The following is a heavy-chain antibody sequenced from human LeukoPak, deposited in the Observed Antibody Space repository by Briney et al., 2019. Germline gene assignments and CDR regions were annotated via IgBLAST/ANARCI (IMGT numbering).Heavy chain of an antibody. CDR3: AARPPIVVGGPFDY. CDR2: ISGSGDNT. Sequence: PGGSLRLSCAASGLTFSSSAMGWVRQAPGKGLEWLSTISGSGDNTYYADSVKGRFTVSRDNSKNTLYLQMNSLRAEDTAVYYCAARPPIVVGGPFDYWGQGTLVTVSS. D-gene: IGHD3-22*01. J-gene: IGHJ4*02. CDR1: GLTFSSSA. V-gene: IGHV3-23*01.